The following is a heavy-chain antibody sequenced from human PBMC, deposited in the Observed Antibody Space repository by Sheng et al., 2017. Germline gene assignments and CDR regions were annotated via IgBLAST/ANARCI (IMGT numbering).Heavy chain of an antibody. CDR1: GGTFSSYA. CDR3: ASIGYCTNGVCSPGRD. V-gene: IGHV1-69*01. Sequence: QVQLVQSGAEVKKPGSSVKVSCKASGGTFSSYAISWVRQAPGQGLEWMGGIIPIFGTANYAQKFQGRVTITADESTSTAYMELSSLRSEDTAVYYCASIGYCTNGVCSPGRDWGQGTLVTVSS. J-gene: IGHJ4*02. D-gene: IGHD2-8*01. CDR2: IIPIFGTA.